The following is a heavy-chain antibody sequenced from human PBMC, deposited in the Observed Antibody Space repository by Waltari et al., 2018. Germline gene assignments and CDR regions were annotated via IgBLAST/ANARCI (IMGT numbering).Heavy chain of an antibody. Sequence: QVQLVESGGGVVQPGKSLSLSCAASGFIFRNYGMHWVRQAPGKGLEWVGVIWHDGSNQYYAESVKGRFTISRDNSKNTLYLQLSSLRVEDTGVYYCTFSTTHDYWGQGTLVTVSS. CDR1: GFIFRNYG. J-gene: IGHJ4*02. CDR3: TFSTTHDY. V-gene: IGHV3-33*03. D-gene: IGHD1-26*01. CDR2: IWHDGSNQ.